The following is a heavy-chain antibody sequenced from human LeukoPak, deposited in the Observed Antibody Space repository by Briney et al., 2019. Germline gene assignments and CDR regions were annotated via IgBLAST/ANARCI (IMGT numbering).Heavy chain of an antibody. Sequence: GASVTVSCKASGYTFTGYYMHWVRQVPGQGLEWMGWINPNSGGTNYAQKFQGRVTMTRDTSISTAYMELSRLRSDDTAVYYCARAPTYYDILTGYWYYYYYMDVWGKGTTVTISS. V-gene: IGHV1-2*02. J-gene: IGHJ6*03. CDR3: ARAPTYYDILTGYWYYYYYMDV. D-gene: IGHD3-9*01. CDR1: GYTFTGYY. CDR2: INPNSGGT.